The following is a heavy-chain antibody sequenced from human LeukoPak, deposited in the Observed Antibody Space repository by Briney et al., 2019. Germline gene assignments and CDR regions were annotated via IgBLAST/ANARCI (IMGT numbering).Heavy chain of an antibody. J-gene: IGHJ4*02. D-gene: IGHD5-24*01. CDR2: ISSSGSTI. Sequence: GGSLRLSCAASGFTFSSYEMNWVRQAPGKGLEWVSYISSSGSTIYYADSVEGRFTISRDNAKNSLYLQMNSLRAEDTARYYCSKARRDGFNLGDYWGQGTLVTVSS. CDR3: SKARRDGFNLGDY. V-gene: IGHV3-48*03. CDR1: GFTFSSYE.